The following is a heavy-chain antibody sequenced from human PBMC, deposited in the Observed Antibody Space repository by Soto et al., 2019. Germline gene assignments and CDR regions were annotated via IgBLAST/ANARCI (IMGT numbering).Heavy chain of an antibody. CDR3: AKEMVAAAYVETSPFDL. V-gene: IGHV3-23*01. CDR1: GFTFSSYA. Sequence: EVQLLESGGGLVQPGGSLRLSCAASGFTFSSYAMAWVRQAPGTGLECVSVIDGCGGDTSFPDSVKGRFSISRDNSKKMLYLHMSSLRAEDTATYYCAKEMVAAAYVETSPFDLWGKGTLVTVSS. CDR2: IDGCGGDT. J-gene: IGHJ4*02. D-gene: IGHD2-15*01.